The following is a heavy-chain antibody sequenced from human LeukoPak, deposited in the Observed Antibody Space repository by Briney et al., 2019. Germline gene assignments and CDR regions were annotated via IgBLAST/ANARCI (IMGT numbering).Heavy chain of an antibody. CDR1: GLTFSNYA. D-gene: IGHD2-2*01. Sequence: PGGSLRLSCAASGLTFSNYAVSWVRQAPGEGLEWVSAISGNGGGTSYSESGRGRFTTSRDNSKTSVYLQMNSLRAEDTALYYCANRVAAPAMGAYDIWGQGTVVTVSS. CDR2: ISGNGGGT. V-gene: IGHV3-23*01. CDR3: ANRVAAPAMGAYDI. J-gene: IGHJ3*02.